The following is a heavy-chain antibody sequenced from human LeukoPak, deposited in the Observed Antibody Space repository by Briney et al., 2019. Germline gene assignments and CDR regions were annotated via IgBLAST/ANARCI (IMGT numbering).Heavy chain of an antibody. Sequence: GGSLRLSCAASGFTFSNSDMSWVRQAPGKGLEWVSAIGGSGSSTFYADSVKGRLTVSRDNSKNTLYLQMSSLRAEDTAVYYCAKSRLTPHPWGQGTLVTVSP. CDR3: AKSRLTPHP. CDR2: IGGSGSST. J-gene: IGHJ5*02. V-gene: IGHV3-23*01. D-gene: IGHD1-14*01. CDR1: GFTFSNSD.